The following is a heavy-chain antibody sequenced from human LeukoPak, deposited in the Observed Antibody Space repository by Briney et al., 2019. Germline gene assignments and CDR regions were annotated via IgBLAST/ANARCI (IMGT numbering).Heavy chain of an antibody. V-gene: IGHV3-30*02. CDR2: VQYDGSKK. D-gene: IGHD2-2*01. Sequence: PGGSLRLSCAASGFIFRDYGIHWVRQAPGKGLEWVTFVQYDGSKKYYADSVQGRFTISRDNAKNSLYLQMNSLRAEDTAVYYCARDRGYCRGTTCYAYYLDVWGTGTTVTVSS. CDR3: ARDRGYCRGTTCYAYYLDV. CDR1: GFIFRDYG. J-gene: IGHJ6*03.